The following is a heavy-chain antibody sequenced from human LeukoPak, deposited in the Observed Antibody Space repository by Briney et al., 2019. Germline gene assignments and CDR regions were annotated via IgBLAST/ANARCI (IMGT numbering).Heavy chain of an antibody. CDR1: GGSFSGYY. J-gene: IGHJ5*02. D-gene: IGHD5-18*01. Sequence: SETLSLTCVVYGGSFSGYYWSWIRQPPGKGLERIGEINHSGSTNYNPSLKSRVTISIDTSKNQFSLKLSSVTAADTAVYYCARGRGYSYGSVRWFDPWGQGTLVTVSS. CDR3: ARGRGYSYGSVRWFDP. V-gene: IGHV4-34*01. CDR2: INHSGST.